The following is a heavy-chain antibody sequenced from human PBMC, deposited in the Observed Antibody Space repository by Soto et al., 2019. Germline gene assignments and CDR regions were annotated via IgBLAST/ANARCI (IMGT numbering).Heavy chain of an antibody. CDR2: IYWDDDK. V-gene: IGHV2-5*02. CDR1: GFSINSGAVG. J-gene: IGHJ4*02. CDR3: AHRRALFFDY. Sequence: QITLKESGPPLVKPTQTLTLTCTFSGFSINSGAVGVGWIRQPPGEAPELLALIYWDDDKRYSASLKSRLTITKDTSKHQVVLTMTHMDPADTGTYYCAHRRALFFDYWGRGTLVTVSS. D-gene: IGHD3-10*01.